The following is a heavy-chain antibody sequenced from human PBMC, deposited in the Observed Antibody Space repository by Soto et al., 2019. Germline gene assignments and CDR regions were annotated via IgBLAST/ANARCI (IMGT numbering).Heavy chain of an antibody. V-gene: IGHV4-31*03. J-gene: IGHJ4*02. CDR3: ATGRSDGSWPVDY. CDR1: GGSMDSGTYC. Sequence: QGQLQESGPGLVKPSQTLSLTCSVSGGSMDSGTYCWNWIRQHPGEGLEWIGYIYYRGYTYYNPSPKSRVTLSVDTSKNQFSLNLNSVTAADTAVYYCATGRSDGSWPVDYWGQGTLVTVSS. CDR2: IYYRGYT. D-gene: IGHD3-10*01.